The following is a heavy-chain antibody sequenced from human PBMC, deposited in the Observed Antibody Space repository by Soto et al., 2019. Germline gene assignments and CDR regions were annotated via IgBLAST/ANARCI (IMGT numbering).Heavy chain of an antibody. CDR1: GDTVSSNSAA. Sequence: SQTLSLTCAISGDTVSSNSAAWNWIRQSPSRGLEWLGRTYYRSKWYNDYALSVKSRITINPDTSKNRFSLQLNSVTPEDSAVYYCARDCTNCYPNSYSYYGMDVWGQGTTVTVSS. D-gene: IGHD2-2*01. CDR2: TYYRSKWYN. V-gene: IGHV6-1*01. CDR3: ARDCTNCYPNSYSYYGMDV. J-gene: IGHJ6*01.